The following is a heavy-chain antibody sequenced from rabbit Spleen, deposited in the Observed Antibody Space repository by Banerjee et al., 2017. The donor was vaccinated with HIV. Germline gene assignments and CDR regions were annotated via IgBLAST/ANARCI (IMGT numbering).Heavy chain of an antibody. D-gene: IGHD4-1*01. V-gene: IGHV1S40*01. Sequence: QSLEESGGGLVKPGTSLTLTCTTSGFSFNSIFWICWVRQAPGKGLEWVACIYAGSSGGFTYSATWAKGRSTFSKSSSTTVTLQMTSLTAADTATYFCARDLAGVIGWNFNLWGQGTLVTVS. CDR1: GFSFNSIFW. J-gene: IGHJ4*01. CDR2: IYAGSSGGFT. CDR3: ARDLAGVIGWNFNL.